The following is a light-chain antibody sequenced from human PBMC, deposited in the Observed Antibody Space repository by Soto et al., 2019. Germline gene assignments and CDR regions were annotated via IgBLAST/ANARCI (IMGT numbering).Light chain of an antibody. CDR3: QQRSNWPLT. Sequence: EIVLTQSPATLSLSPGERATLSCRASQSVSSYLAWYQQKPGQAPRLLISDASNRATGIPARFSGSGSGTDFPLTITSLEPEDVAVYYCQQRSNWPLTFGGGTKVEIK. CDR1: QSVSSY. CDR2: DAS. V-gene: IGKV3-11*01. J-gene: IGKJ4*01.